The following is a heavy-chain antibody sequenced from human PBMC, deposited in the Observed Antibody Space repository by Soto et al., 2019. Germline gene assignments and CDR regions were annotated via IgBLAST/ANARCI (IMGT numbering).Heavy chain of an antibody. CDR2: IYYSGST. CDR1: GGSISSYY. V-gene: IGHV4-59*01. Sequence: PSETLSLTCTASGGSISSYYWSWIRQPPGKGLEWIGYIYYSGSTNYNPSLKSRVTISVDTSKNQFSLKLSSVTAADTAVYYCARGGGSYRGFDYWGQGTLVTVSS. J-gene: IGHJ4*02. D-gene: IGHD1-26*01. CDR3: ARGGGSYRGFDY.